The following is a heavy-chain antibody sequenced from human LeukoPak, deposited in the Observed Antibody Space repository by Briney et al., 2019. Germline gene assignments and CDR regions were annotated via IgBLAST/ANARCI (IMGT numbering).Heavy chain of an antibody. D-gene: IGHD2-2*01. Sequence: SVKVSCKASGGTFSSYAISWVRQAPGQGLEWMGGIIPIFGTANYAQKFQGRVTITTDESTSTAYMELSSLRSEGTAVYYCARSEDCSSTSCSGWRRVYYMDVWGKGTTVTVSS. CDR3: ARSEDCSSTSCSGWRRVYYMDV. CDR2: IIPIFGTA. V-gene: IGHV1-69*05. J-gene: IGHJ6*03. CDR1: GGTFSSYA.